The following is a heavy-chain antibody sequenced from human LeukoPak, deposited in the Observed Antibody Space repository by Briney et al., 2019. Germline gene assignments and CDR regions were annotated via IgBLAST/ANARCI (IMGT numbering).Heavy chain of an antibody. D-gene: IGHD5/OR15-5a*01. V-gene: IGHV4-4*07. CDR2: IYSSGTT. CDR3: ARGIKGLPRAFDI. CDR1: GGSISSYN. J-gene: IGHJ3*02. Sequence: PSETLSLTCTVSGGSISSYNWNWIRQPAGKGLEWIGRIYSSGTTFYNPSLQSRVTMSVDTSKNQFSLKLSSVTAADTAVYYCARGIKGLPRAFDIWGQGTKVTVSS.